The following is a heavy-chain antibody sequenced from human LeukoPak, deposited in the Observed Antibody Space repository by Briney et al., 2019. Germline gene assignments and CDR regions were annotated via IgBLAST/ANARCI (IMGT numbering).Heavy chain of an antibody. D-gene: IGHD6-13*01. J-gene: IGHJ3*02. CDR1: GGSISSGSYY. CDR3: ARDGIAAAGTNAFDI. V-gene: IGHV4-61*02. CDR2: IYTSGST. Sequence: SETLSLTCTVSGGSISSGSYYWSWIRQPAGKGLEWIGRIYTSGSTNYNPSLKSRVTISVDTSKNQFSLKLSSVIAADTAVYYCARDGIAAAGTNAFDIWGQGTMVTVSS.